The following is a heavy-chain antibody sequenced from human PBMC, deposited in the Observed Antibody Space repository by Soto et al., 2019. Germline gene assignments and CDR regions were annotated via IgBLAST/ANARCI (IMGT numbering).Heavy chain of an antibody. CDR2: TSYDGNNK. CDR3: ARWGTTGGFDL. V-gene: IGHV3-30*19. D-gene: IGHD3-16*01. CDR1: GFRFKSFV. Sequence: ESGGGVVQPGTSLRLSCAASGFRFKSFVMHWVRQAPGKGLEWVAFTSYDGNNKDYGDSVKGRFTVSRDNSQNTLHLQMDFLRPADTALYYCARWGTTGGFDLWGQGTLVSVSS. J-gene: IGHJ4*02.